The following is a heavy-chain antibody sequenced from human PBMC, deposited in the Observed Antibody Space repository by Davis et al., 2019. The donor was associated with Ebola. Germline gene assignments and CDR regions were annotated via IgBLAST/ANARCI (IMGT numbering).Heavy chain of an antibody. CDR2: ISYDGSNK. J-gene: IGHJ4*02. CDR3: ARRSGSDGNSGSSDY. V-gene: IGHV3-30*03. D-gene: IGHD5-12*01. CDR1: GFTFSSYG. Sequence: GESLKISCAASGFTFSSYGMHWVRQAPGKGLEWVAVISYDGSNKYYADSVKGRFTISRDNSKNTLYLQMNSLRAEDTAVYYCARRSGSDGNSGSSDYRGQGTLVTVSS.